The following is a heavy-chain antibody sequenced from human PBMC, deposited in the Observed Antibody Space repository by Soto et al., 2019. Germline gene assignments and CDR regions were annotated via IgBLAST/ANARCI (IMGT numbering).Heavy chain of an antibody. CDR3: AHRRGYCSGGSCYSIWFDP. J-gene: IGHJ5*02. CDR1: GFPIRSCGGG. CDR2: IYWDDDK. V-gene: IGHV2-5*02. D-gene: IGHD2-15*01. Sequence: GSGATLGNPKQTLTLAWTFSGFPIRSCGGGVGWIRQPPGKALGWLELIYWDDDKRYSPSLKSRLTITKDTSKNQAVLTMTNMDPVDTATYYCAHRRGYCSGGSCYSIWFDPWGQGTLVTVSS.